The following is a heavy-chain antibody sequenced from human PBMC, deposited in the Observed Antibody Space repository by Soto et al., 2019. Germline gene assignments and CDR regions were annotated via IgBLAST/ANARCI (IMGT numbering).Heavy chain of an antibody. J-gene: IGHJ4*02. CDR1: GFTFSSDA. CDR3: ARDYNSRAAGVFDH. CDR2: IWYDGSNK. Sequence: SLRLSCAASGFTFSSDAMHWVRQAPGKGLEWVAGIWYDGSNKYYADSVKGPFTISRDNFKDTLYLQMDTLSAEDTAVYYCARDYNSRAAGVFDHWGQGTLVTVSS. V-gene: IGHV3-33*01. D-gene: IGHD2-15*01.